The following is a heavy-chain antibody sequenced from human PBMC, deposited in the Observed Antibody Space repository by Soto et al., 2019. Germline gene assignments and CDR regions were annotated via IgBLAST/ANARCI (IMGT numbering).Heavy chain of an antibody. J-gene: IGHJ4*02. Sequence: QLQLQESGPGLVKPSETLSLTCTVSGGSINRINYYWGWVRQPPGKGLEWIGTIYYSGSTYYNPSLKSRVTLSVDTSKNHFSLKLSSLTTADTAVYYCARQIVVVASTYFDYWGQGMLVTVSS. D-gene: IGHD2-15*01. CDR1: GGSINRINYY. CDR3: ARQIVVVASTYFDY. V-gene: IGHV4-39*01. CDR2: IYYSGST.